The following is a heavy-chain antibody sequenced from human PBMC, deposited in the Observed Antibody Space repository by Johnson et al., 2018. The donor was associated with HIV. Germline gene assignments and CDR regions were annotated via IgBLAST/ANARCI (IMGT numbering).Heavy chain of an antibody. CDR2: IKQDGSEK. CDR3: ARDGYSSGWYGNDAFDI. CDR1: GFTFSSYG. D-gene: IGHD6-19*01. V-gene: IGHV3-7*01. Sequence: EVQLVESGGGLVQPGGSLRLSCAASGFTFSSYGMHWVRQAPGKGLEWVANIKQDGSEKYYVDSVKGRFTISRYNAKNSLYLQMNSLRAEDTAVYYCARDGYSSGWYGNDAFDIWGQGTMVTVSS. J-gene: IGHJ3*02.